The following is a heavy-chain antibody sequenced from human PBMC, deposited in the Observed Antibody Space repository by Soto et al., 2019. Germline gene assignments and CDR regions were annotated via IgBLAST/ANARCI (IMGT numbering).Heavy chain of an antibody. CDR1: GGSISTYY. D-gene: IGHD2-15*01. CDR3: ARHGGRYCSGGTCYIYWHFDL. Sequence: QVQLQESGPGLVKPSETLSLTCTVSGGSISTYYWSWIRQPPGKGLEWIGYIYDSGSTDYNPSLKSRVTISVDTSKNQFSLKLSSVTAADTAVYYWARHGGRYCSGGTCYIYWHFDLWGRGTLVTVSS. V-gene: IGHV4-59*08. CDR2: IYDSGST. J-gene: IGHJ2*01.